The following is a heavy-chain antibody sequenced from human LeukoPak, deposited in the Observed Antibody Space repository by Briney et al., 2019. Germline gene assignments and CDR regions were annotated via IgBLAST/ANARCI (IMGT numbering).Heavy chain of an antibody. V-gene: IGHV3-74*01. CDR3: ARGYGYTYGGGWFDT. J-gene: IGHJ5*02. D-gene: IGHD5-18*01. Sequence: GGSLRLSCAASGFTFSNHWMHWVRQAPGKGLVWVSRINTDGSRTSYADSVKGRFTISRDNARNTLYLHVNSLSAEDTAVYYCARGYGYTYGGGWFDTWGQGTLVTVSS. CDR2: INTDGSRT. CDR1: GFTFSNHW.